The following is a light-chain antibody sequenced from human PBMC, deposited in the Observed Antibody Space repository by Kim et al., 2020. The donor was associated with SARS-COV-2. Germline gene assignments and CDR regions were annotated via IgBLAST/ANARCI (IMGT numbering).Light chain of an antibody. Sequence: ELTQPPSASGTPGQRVIISCSGSTSNIGRNAVYWYQQLPGTAPKLLIYANDRRRSGVPDRFSGSKSGTSASLAISSRQTGDEATYSCATWDDSLPGVLFGGGTQLTVL. J-gene: IGLJ2*01. CDR3: ATWDDSLPGVL. CDR1: TSNIGRNA. CDR2: AND. V-gene: IGLV1-44*01.